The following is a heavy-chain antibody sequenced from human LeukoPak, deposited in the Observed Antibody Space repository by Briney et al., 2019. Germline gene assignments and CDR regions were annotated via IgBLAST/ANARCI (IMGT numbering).Heavy chain of an antibody. J-gene: IGHJ3*02. V-gene: IGHV3-23*01. CDR3: AKEHPPVVANAFHI. CDR1: GFTFSSSV. CDR2: ISGSGGTT. Sequence: PGGSLRLSCAASGFTFSSSVMTWVRQAPGKGLEWVSTISGSGGTTYYADSVKGRFTISRDNSKNTLYLEMDSLRADDTAVYSCAKEHPPVVANAFHIWGQGTMVTVSS. D-gene: IGHD5-12*01.